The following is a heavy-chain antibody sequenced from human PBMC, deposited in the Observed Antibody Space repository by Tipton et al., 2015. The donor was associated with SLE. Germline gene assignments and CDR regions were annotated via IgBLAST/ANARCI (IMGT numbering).Heavy chain of an antibody. CDR2: IYYSGST. D-gene: IGHD3-22*01. CDR1: GGSISSSYY. CDR3: ARWGYDST. J-gene: IGHJ5*02. Sequence: TLSLTCTVSGGSISSSYYWGWIRQPPGKGLEWIGSIYYSGSTYYNPSLKSRVTISVDTSKNQFSLKLNSVTAADTAVYYCARWGYDSTWGQGTLVTVSS. V-gene: IGHV4-39*07.